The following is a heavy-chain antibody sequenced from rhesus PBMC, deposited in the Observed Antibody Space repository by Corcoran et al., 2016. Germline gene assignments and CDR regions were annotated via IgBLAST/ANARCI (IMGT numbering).Heavy chain of an antibody. Sequence: QVQLQESGPGLVKPSETLSLTCAVSGGSISDSYYWNWIRQPHGKGLEWIGNIDVSSVSTTYHPALKSRVTSSKDTSKNQFSLKLSSVTAADTAVYYCARMITGRYFDYWGQGVLVTVSS. V-gene: IGHV4S18*01. D-gene: IGHD3-9*01. CDR2: IDVSSVST. CDR3: ARMITGRYFDY. CDR1: GGSISDSYY. J-gene: IGHJ4*01.